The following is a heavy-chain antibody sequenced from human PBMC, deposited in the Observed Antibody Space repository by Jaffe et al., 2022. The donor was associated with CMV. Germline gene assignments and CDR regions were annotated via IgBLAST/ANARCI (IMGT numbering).Heavy chain of an antibody. CDR3: ATPTPPRY. Sequence: EVQLVESGGGLVKPGKSLRLSCAASGFIFNDAWMSWVRQAPGKGLEWVGRIKSETDGGTIAYAAPVKGRFTISRDDSKNMVYLEMNSLQTDDTAVYFCATPTPPRYWGQGTLVIVSS. J-gene: IGHJ4*02. V-gene: IGHV3-15*01. CDR1: GFIFNDAW. CDR2: IKSETDGGTI.